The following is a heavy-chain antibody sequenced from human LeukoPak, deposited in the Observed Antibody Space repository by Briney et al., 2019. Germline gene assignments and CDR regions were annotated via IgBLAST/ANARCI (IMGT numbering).Heavy chain of an antibody. CDR1: GGTFSSYA. D-gene: IGHD6-13*01. V-gene: IGHV1-69*06. Sequence: SVKLSCKASGGTFSSYAISWVRQAPGQGLEWMGGIIPIFGTANYAQKFQGRVTITADKSTSTAYMELSSLRSEDTAVYYCARVVGLTGYSSSWYSGYYYYMDVWGKGTTVTVSS. CDR2: IIPIFGTA. CDR3: ARVVGLTGYSSSWYSGYYYYMDV. J-gene: IGHJ6*03.